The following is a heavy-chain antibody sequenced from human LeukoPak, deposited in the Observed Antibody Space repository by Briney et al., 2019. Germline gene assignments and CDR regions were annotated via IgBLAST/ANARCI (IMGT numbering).Heavy chain of an antibody. CDR3: ARGARGSGTASDY. V-gene: IGHV3-74*01. CDR1: GFTFSSYW. CDR2: INSDGSST. J-gene: IGHJ4*02. D-gene: IGHD3-10*01. Sequence: GGSLTLSCTASGFTFSSYWMHWVRQAPWKGLVWVSRINSDGSSTNYADSVKGRFTISRDNDKNTLHLQMNSLRAEDTAVYYCARGARGSGTASDYWGQGTLVTVSS.